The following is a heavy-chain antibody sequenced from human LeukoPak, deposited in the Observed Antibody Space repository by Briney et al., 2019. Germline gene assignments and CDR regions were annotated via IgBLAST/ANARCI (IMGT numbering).Heavy chain of an antibody. D-gene: IGHD3-10*01. CDR1: GGSIRGYY. J-gene: IGHJ5*02. CDR3: ARGAHARGSGALNNWFDP. CDR2: IYHSGSS. V-gene: IGHV4-59*01. Sequence: PSETLSLTCNVSGGSIRGYYWSWIRQPPGKGLEWIGYIYHSGSSFYNPSLKSRVTISVDTSKNQFSLKLNSVTAADTAVYYCARGAHARGSGALNNWFDPWGQGTLVTVSS.